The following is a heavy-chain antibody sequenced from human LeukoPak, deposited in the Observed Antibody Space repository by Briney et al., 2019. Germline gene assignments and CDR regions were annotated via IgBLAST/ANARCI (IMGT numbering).Heavy chain of an antibody. J-gene: IGHJ4*02. V-gene: IGHV3-7*01. CDR3: VRDGGVAVAGTADY. CDR2: IKQDGSEK. D-gene: IGHD6-19*01. Sequence: GGSLRLSCAASGFTFSTCWMSWVRQGAGKGLEWVANIKQDGSEKYYVDSVKGRFTISRDNAMNSLYLQMNSLRAEDTAVYYCVRDGGVAVAGTADYWGQGTLVTVSS. CDR1: GFTFSTCW.